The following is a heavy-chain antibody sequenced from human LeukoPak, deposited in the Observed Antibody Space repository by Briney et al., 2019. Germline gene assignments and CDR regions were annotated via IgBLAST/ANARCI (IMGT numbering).Heavy chain of an antibody. V-gene: IGHV3-23*01. CDR3: AKENLVGGTNYFDY. Sequence: GGSLRLSCAASGFIFSTYAMSWVRQAPGKGLEWVSAITGSGDSTYYADSVKGRFTISRDNSKNTLSLQMNSLRAEDTAVYYCAKENLVGGTNYFDYWGQGTLVTVSS. CDR2: ITGSGDST. J-gene: IGHJ4*02. CDR1: GFIFSTYA. D-gene: IGHD1-26*01.